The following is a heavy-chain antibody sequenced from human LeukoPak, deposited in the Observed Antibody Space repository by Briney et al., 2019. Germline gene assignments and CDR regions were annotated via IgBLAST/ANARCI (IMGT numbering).Heavy chain of an antibody. CDR2: ISGSGGST. CDR1: GFTFSSYA. J-gene: IGHJ4*02. D-gene: IGHD6-19*01. V-gene: IGHV3-23*01. Sequence: GGSLRLSCAASGFTFSSYAMSWVRQAPGKGLEWVSAISGSGGSTYYADSVKGRFTISRDNCKNTLYLQMNSLRAEDTAVYYCARHSIAVAGTFGYWGQGTLVTVSS. CDR3: ARHSIAVAGTFGY.